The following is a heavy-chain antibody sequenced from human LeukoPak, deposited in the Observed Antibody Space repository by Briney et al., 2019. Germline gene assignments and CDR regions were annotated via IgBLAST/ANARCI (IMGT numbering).Heavy chain of an antibody. CDR2: IYYSGST. V-gene: IGHV4-59*01. D-gene: IGHD4-11*01. J-gene: IGHJ4*02. Sequence: PSETLSLTCTASGGSISSYYWSWIRQPPGKGLEWIGYIYYSGSTNYNPSLKSRVTISVDTSKNQFSLKLSSVTAADTAVYYCARVKQLYSNYEGGFDYWGQGTLVTVSS. CDR1: GGSISSYY. CDR3: ARVKQLYSNYEGGFDY.